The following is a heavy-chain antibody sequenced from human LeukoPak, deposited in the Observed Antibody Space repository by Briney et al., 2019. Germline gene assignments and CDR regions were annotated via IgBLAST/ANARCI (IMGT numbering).Heavy chain of an antibody. D-gene: IGHD1-26*01. J-gene: IGHJ5*02. CDR3: TKRQGPTSGSYDYFDP. CDR1: GGSISGYY. V-gene: IGHV4-4*09. CDR2: IHSSGYT. Sequence: SETLSLTCTVSGGSISGYYWSWIRQPPGQGLEWIAYIHSSGYTNYNPSLKSRVTISVDTSKNQLSLKVTSVTAADTAMYYCTKRQGPTSGSYDYFDPWGQGTLVTVSS.